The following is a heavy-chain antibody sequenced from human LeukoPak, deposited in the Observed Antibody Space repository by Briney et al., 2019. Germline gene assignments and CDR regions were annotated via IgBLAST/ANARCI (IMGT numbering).Heavy chain of an antibody. CDR1: GYTFTGYY. D-gene: IGHD5-18*01. CDR2: IDSDSGAT. V-gene: IGHV1-2*02. CDR3: ARGPFRNVETAMVASRFDP. J-gene: IGHJ5*02. Sequence: ASLKLSCKASGYTFTGYYIHWVRQAPGQGLEWMGWIDSDSGATNYPQKFQGRVTMTRDTSITTAYMELRRLRSDDTAVYYCARGPFRNVETAMVASRFDPWGQGTLVPVS.